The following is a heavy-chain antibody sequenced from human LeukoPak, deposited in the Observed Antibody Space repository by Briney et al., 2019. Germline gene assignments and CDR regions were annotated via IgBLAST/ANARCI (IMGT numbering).Heavy chain of an antibody. J-gene: IGHJ6*02. CDR1: GYTFTSYD. V-gene: IGHV1-8*01. Sequence: ASVKVSCKASGYTFTSYDINWVRQATGQGREWMGWMNPNRGNTGYAQKFQGRVTMTRNTSISTAYMELSSLRSEDTAVYYCARPDCSGGSCQGSYYYYYGMDVWGQGTTVTVSS. CDR2: MNPNRGNT. CDR3: ARPDCSGGSCQGSYYYYYGMDV. D-gene: IGHD2-15*01.